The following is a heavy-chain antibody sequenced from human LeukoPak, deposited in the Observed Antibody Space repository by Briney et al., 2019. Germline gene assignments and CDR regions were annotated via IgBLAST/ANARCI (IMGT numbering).Heavy chain of an antibody. CDR2: ISYDGSNK. J-gene: IGHJ4*02. Sequence: PGGSLRLSCAASGFTFNSYGMHWVRQAPGKGLEWVAVISYDGSNKYYADSVKGRFTISRDNSKNTLYLQMNSLRAEDTAVYYCARMAKYGSGSYYDPGYWGQETLVTVSS. V-gene: IGHV3-30*03. D-gene: IGHD3-10*01. CDR3: ARMAKYGSGSYYDPGY. CDR1: GFTFNSYG.